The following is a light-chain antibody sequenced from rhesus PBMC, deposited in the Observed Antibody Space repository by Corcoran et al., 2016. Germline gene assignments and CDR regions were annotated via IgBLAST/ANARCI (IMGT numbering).Light chain of an antibody. CDR3: QHAYGTPFT. CDR2: KAS. V-gene: IGKV1-74*01. CDR1: KSVNNY. Sequence: DIQMTQSPSSLSASLGDRVSITCRASKSVNNYLNWYQQKPGKAPPLLIFKASSLESGVPSRFSGSGAGTDYNLTISSLQPEDLETYYCQHAYGTPFTFGPGTKLEIK. J-gene: IGKJ3*01.